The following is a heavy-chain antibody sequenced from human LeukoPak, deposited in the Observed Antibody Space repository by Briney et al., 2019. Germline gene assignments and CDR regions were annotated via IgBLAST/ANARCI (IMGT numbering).Heavy chain of an antibody. CDR3: ARGQWETGDYYYMDV. D-gene: IGHD1-26*01. V-gene: IGHV1-69*05. CDR1: GGTFSSYA. J-gene: IGHJ6*03. Sequence: VASVKVSCKASGGTFSSYAISWVRQAPGQGLEWMGGIIPIFGTANYAQKFQGRVTITTDESTSTAYMELSSLRSEDTAVYYCARGQWETGDYYYMDVWGKGTTVTVSS. CDR2: IIPIFGTA.